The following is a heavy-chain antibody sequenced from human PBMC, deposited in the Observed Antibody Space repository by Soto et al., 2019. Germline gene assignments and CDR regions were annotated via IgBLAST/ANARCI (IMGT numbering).Heavy chain of an antibody. CDR2: RSLYSDGT. CDR3: ARVVPGAETWFGP. CDR1: GYTFSNYG. D-gene: IGHD2-2*01. Sequence: QVQLVQSGGEVKRPGASVKVSCKTSGYTFSNYGITWVRQARGQPREWLVWRSLYSDGTNYAQKFQGRVSMTTDTSTTTAYMELRSLRSDDTAGYYCARVVPGAETWFGPWGQGPLVPVSS. J-gene: IGHJ5*02. V-gene: IGHV1-18*01.